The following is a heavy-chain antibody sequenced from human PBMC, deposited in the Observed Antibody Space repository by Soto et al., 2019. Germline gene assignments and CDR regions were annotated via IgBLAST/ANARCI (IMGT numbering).Heavy chain of an antibody. Sequence: SETLSLTCSVYGGSFSDYYWSWIRQPPGKGLERIGEINHSGSTNYNPSLKSRVTISVHTSKNQFSLKLSSVTAADTAVYYCARARKGSGSDYYYHYGMDVWGKGTTVTVSS. D-gene: IGHD3-3*01. CDR3: ARARKGSGSDYYYHYGMDV. CDR2: INHSGST. J-gene: IGHJ6*04. V-gene: IGHV4-34*01. CDR1: GGSFSDYY.